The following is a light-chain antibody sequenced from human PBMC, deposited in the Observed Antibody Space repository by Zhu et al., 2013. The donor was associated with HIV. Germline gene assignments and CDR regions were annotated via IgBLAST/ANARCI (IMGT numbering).Light chain of an antibody. Sequence: IQLTQSPSSLSASIGDRVTITCRASQGIRSNLAWYQQKLGEAPKLLIYAASTLETGVPSRFSGSGSGTDFTLTISRLEPEDFAVYYCQQYGTSPRTFGQGTKVEIK. CDR3: QQYGTSPRT. CDR1: QGIRSN. V-gene: IGKV1-9*01. J-gene: IGKJ1*01. CDR2: AAS.